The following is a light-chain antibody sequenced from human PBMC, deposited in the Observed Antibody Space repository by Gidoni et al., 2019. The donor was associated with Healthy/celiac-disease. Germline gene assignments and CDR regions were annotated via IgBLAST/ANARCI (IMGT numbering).Light chain of an antibody. CDR3: QSYDSSLSAYVV. J-gene: IGLJ2*01. V-gene: IGLV1-40*01. CDR1: SFNIGAGYD. CDR2: GNS. Sequence: QSVLTQPPSVSGAPGQRVTISCTGSSFNIGAGYDVHWYQQLPGTAPKLLIYGNSNRPSWVPSRFSGSTSGTSASPAITGLQAEDDADYYCQSYDSSLSAYVVFGGGTKLTVL.